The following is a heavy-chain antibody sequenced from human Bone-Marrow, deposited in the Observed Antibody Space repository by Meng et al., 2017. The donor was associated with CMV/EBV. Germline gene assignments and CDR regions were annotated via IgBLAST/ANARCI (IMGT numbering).Heavy chain of an antibody. CDR2: ISCYNGKA. CDR3: ARVGPATTNNWFDP. J-gene: IGHJ5*02. D-gene: IGHD1-1*01. V-gene: IGHV1-18*01. CDR1: GYIFTNYG. Sequence: SGYIFTNYGVSWVRPAPGQGLEWMGWISCYNGKANYAQKVQGRITMTTDTSTSTVYMELRSLRSDDTAVYFCARVGPATTNNWFDPWGQGTLVTVSS.